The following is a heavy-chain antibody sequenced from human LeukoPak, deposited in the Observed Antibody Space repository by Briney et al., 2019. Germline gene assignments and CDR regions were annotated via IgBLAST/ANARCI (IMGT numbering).Heavy chain of an antibody. V-gene: IGHV3-53*05. CDR3: VKDLRSDFMGVLSRYLSY. D-gene: IGHD2/OR15-2a*01. CDR2: IYIGGST. CDR1: GFTVSRNY. Sequence: GGSLRLSCAASGFTVSRNYMSWVRQAPGKGLEWVSVIYIGGSTYYADSVKGRFTISRDNSKSTLYLQMSSLRAEDTAVYLCVKDLRSDFMGVLSRYLSYWGQGTLVTVSS. J-gene: IGHJ4*02.